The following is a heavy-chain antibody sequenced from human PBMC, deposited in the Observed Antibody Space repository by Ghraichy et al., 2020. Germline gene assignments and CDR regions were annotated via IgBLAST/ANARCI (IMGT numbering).Heavy chain of an antibody. J-gene: IGHJ6*02. CDR3: ARGVRTSYGDYYYSGMGV. D-gene: IGHD4-17*01. CDR2: IYYSGST. V-gene: IGHV4-39*07. Sequence: GSLRLSCTVSGGSISSSSYYWGWIRQPPGKGLEWIGIIYYSGSTYYNPSLKSRVTLSVDTSKNQFSLKLSSVTAADTAVYYCARGVRTSYGDYYYSGMGVWAQGTTVTVSS. CDR1: GGSISSSSYY.